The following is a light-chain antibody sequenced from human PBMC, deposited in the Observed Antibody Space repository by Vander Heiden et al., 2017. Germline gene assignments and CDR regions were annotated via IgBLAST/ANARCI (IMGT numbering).Light chain of an antibody. CDR1: QGISSY. Sequence: AIRMTQSPSSFSASTGDRVTNTCRASQGISSYLAWYQQKPGKAPKLLIYAASTLQSGVPSRFSGSGSGTDFTLTISCLQSEDFATYYCQQDDSYPRTFGQGTKLEIK. CDR2: AAS. CDR3: QQDDSYPRT. J-gene: IGKJ2*01. V-gene: IGKV1-8*01.